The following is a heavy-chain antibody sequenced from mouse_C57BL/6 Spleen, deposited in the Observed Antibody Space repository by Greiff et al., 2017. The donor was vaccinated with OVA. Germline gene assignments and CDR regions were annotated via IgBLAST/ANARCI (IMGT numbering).Heavy chain of an antibody. CDR1: GYTFTSYW. V-gene: IGHV1-74*01. CDR3: AIKELLRRVYFDY. J-gene: IGHJ2*01. Sequence: VQLQQPGAELVKPGASVKVSCKASGYTFTSYWMHWVKQRPGQGLEWIGRIHPSDSDTNYNQKFKGKATLTVDKSSSNAYMQLSSLTSEDSAVYYCAIKELLRRVYFDYWGQGTTLTVSS. CDR2: IHPSDSDT. D-gene: IGHD1-1*01.